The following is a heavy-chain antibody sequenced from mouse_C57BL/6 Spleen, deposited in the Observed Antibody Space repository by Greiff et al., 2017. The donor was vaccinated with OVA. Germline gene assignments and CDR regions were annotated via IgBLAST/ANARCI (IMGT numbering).Heavy chain of an antibody. J-gene: IGHJ3*01. D-gene: IGHD1-1*01. CDR1: GFTFSSYA. Sequence: EVKLVESGGGLVKPGGSLKLSCAASGFTFSSYAMSWVRQTPEKRLEWVATISDGGSYTYYPDNVKGRFTISRDNAKNNLYLQMSHLKSEDTAMYYCARDHYGRSYVEFAYWGQGTLVTVSA. CDR3: ARDHYGRSYVEFAY. CDR2: ISDGGSYT. V-gene: IGHV5-4*01.